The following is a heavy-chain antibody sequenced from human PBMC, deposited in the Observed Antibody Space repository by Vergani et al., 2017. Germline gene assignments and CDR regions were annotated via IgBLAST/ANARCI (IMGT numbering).Heavy chain of an antibody. CDR2: INHSGST. D-gene: IGHD3-22*01. CDR3: ARGRYYYDSSGEPAAEFYDY. V-gene: IGHV4-34*01. CDR1: GGSFSGYY. Sequence: QVQLQQWGAGLLKPSETLSLTCAVHGGSFSGYYWSWIRQPPGKGLEWIGEINHSGSTNYNPSLKSRVTISVDTSKNQFPLKLSSVTAADTAVYYCARGRYYYDSSGEPAAEFYDYWGQGTLVTVSS. J-gene: IGHJ4*02.